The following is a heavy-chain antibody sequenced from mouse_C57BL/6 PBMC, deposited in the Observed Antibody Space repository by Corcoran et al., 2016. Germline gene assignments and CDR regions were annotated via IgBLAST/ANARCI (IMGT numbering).Heavy chain of an antibody. J-gene: IGHJ4*01. CDR1: GYTFTDYN. V-gene: IGHV1-18*01. CDR3: ARRLLRYAMDY. CDR2: INPNNGGT. Sequence: EVQLQQSGPELVKPGASVKISCKASGYTFTDYNMDWVKQSHGKSLEWIGDINPNNGGTIYNQKFKGKATLTVDKSSSTAYMELRSLTSEDTAVYYCARRLLRYAMDYWGQGTSVTVSS. D-gene: IGHD1-1*01.